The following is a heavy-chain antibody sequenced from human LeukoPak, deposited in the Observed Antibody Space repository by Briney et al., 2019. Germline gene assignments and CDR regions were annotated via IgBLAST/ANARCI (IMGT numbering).Heavy chain of an antibody. V-gene: IGHV3-9*01. CDR3: ARLPTLDTAIPTPFDY. J-gene: IGHJ4*02. CDR2: ISWNSGSI. Sequence: GGSLRLSCAASGFTFDDYAMHWVRQAPGKGLEWVSGISWNSGSIGYADSVKGRFTISRDNAKNSLYLQMNSLRAEDTAVYYCARLPTLDTAIPTPFDYWGQGTLVTVSS. CDR1: GFTFDDYA. D-gene: IGHD2-2*02.